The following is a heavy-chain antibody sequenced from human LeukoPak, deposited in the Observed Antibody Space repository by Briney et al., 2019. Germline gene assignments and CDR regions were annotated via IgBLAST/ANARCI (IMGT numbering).Heavy chain of an antibody. CDR2: IYHSGNT. J-gene: IGHJ4*02. D-gene: IGHD6-13*01. CDR3: TTLLAAPGSGAPFDY. Sequence: SETLSLTCAVSGYSISSGYYWGWVRQPPGKGLEWIANIYHSGNTYYNPSLNNRVTISVDTSMNHFSLKLTSVTAADTAVYYCTTLLAAPGSGAPFDYWGQGILVTVSS. V-gene: IGHV4-38-2*01. CDR1: GYSISSGYY.